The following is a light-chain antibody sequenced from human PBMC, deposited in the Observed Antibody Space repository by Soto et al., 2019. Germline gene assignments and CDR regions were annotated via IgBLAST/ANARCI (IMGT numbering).Light chain of an antibody. Sequence: EFVLTQSQGTLSLSPGERATLSCRASQTVSTSHLAWYQQKPGQPPRLLIQSTSTRAAGIPDRFSGGVSGTDFTLTITRLEPEDFAMYYCHHYHFSPWTFGQGTKVDVK. CDR3: HHYHFSPWT. V-gene: IGKV3-20*01. CDR1: QTVSTSH. CDR2: STS. J-gene: IGKJ1*01.